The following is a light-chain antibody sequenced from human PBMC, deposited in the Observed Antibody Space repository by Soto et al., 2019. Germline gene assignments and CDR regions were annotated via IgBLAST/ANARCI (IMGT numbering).Light chain of an antibody. Sequence: EIVLTQSPGTLSVSPGERATLSCRGSQSVSSKLAWYQQKPGQAPRLLFYGGSTGATGIPARFSGSGSETEFTLSISSLQSEDFAVYYCQQYNNWPGTFGQGTKVEIK. V-gene: IGKV3-15*01. CDR1: QSVSSK. CDR2: GGS. J-gene: IGKJ1*01. CDR3: QQYNNWPGT.